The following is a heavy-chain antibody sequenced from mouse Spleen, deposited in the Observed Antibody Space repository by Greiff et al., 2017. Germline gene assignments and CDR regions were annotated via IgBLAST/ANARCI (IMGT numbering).Heavy chain of an antibody. V-gene: IGHV1-61*01. CDR1: GYTFTSYW. D-gene: IGHD1-2*01. CDR2: IYPSDSET. J-gene: IGHJ3*01. Sequence: QVQLQQPGAELVRPGSSVKLSCKASGYTFTSYWMDWVKQRPGQGLEWIGNIYPSDSETHYNQKFKDKATLTVDKSSSTAYMQLSSLTSEDSAVYYCARGRHYYGYGFAYWGQGTLVTVSA. CDR3: ARGRHYYGYGFAY.